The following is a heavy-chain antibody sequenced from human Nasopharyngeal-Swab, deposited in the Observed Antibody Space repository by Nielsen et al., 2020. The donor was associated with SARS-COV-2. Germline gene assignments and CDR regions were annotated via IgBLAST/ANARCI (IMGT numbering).Heavy chain of an antibody. V-gene: IGHV3-30*02. Sequence: GASLKISCAASGFTFTSHGMYWVRQAPGEGLDWGAFIRNDGSNKNYADSVKGRFTISRDNSKNTLYLQMNSLRAEDTATYYCAKDRQLWSNDFDYWGQGTLVTVSS. D-gene: IGHD5-18*01. J-gene: IGHJ4*02. CDR2: IRNDGSNK. CDR3: AKDRQLWSNDFDY. CDR1: GFTFTSHG.